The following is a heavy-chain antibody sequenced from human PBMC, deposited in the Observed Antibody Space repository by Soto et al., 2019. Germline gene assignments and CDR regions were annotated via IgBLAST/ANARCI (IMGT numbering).Heavy chain of an antibody. Sequence: QVQLQQWGAGLLKPSETLSLTCAVYGGSFSGYYWSWIRQPPGKGLEWIGEINHSGSTNYNPSLKSRVTISVETSKNQFSLKLSSVTAADTAVYYCARGVPAAPKGELGHYYYYYYMDVWGKGTTVTVSS. CDR3: ARGVPAAPKGELGHYYYYYYMDV. J-gene: IGHJ6*03. CDR1: GGSFSGYY. CDR2: INHSGST. D-gene: IGHD2-2*01. V-gene: IGHV4-34*01.